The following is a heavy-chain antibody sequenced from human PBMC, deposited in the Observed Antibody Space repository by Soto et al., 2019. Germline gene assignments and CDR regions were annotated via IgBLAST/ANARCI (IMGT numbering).Heavy chain of an antibody. D-gene: IGHD3-22*01. CDR2: IYYSGST. J-gene: IGHJ4*02. CDR3: ARGSYYYYSSGYYHY. Sequence: PSETLSLTCTVSGGSISSGDYYWSWIRQPPGKGLEWIGYIYYSGSTYYNPSLKSRVTISVDTSKNQFSLKLSSVTAADTAVYYCARGSYYYYSSGYYHYWGQRTQVTVSS. CDR1: GGSISSGDYY. V-gene: IGHV4-30-4*01.